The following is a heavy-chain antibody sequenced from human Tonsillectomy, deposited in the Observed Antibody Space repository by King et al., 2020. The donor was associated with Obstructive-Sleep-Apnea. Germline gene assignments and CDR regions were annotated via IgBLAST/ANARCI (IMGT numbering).Heavy chain of an antibody. CDR1: GYTFTSYW. CDR2: IYPHDSDT. D-gene: IGHD6-13*01. CDR3: ARSLSSSTMHAFDI. J-gene: IGHJ3*02. V-gene: IGHV5-51*01. Sequence: QLVQSGAEVKKPGESLKISCKGSGYTFTSYWIGWVRQMPGKGLEWMGIIYPHDSDTIYSPAFQGQVTFSADNSITTAYLQWSSLKASDTAMYYCARSLSSSTMHAFDIWGRGTMVTVSS.